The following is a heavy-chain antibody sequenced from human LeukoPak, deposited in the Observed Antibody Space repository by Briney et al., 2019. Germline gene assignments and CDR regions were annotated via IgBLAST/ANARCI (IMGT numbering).Heavy chain of an antibody. CDR3: ARRPYYYGMDV. Sequence: GESLKISCKGSEYTFTTYWIGWVRQMPGKGLEWMGIIYPSDSDTRYSPSFQGQVTISADKSISTAYLQWSSLKASDTAIYYCARRPYYYGMDVWGQGTAVTVSS. CDR2: IYPSDSDT. CDR1: EYTFTTYW. J-gene: IGHJ6*02. V-gene: IGHV5-51*01.